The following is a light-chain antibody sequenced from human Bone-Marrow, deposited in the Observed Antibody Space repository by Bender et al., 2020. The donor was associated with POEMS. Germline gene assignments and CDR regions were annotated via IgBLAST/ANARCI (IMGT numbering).Light chain of an antibody. Sequence: QPVLTQPPSVSGAPGQRVTISCTGSSSNIGANNGVNWYLQASGTVPKLVIYANTNRPSNVPDRFSGSQSGTSASLVITELQPKDEGYYYCQSFDTSLSGSIFGGGTKLTVL. J-gene: IGLJ2*01. CDR1: SSNIGANNG. CDR3: QSFDTSLSGSI. V-gene: IGLV1-40*01. CDR2: ANT.